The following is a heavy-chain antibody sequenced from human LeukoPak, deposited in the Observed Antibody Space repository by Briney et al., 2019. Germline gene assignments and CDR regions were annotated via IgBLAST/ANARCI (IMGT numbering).Heavy chain of an antibody. CDR1: GGSISSYY. CDR2: IYTSGST. J-gene: IGHJ6*02. CDR3: ARDGIVGASRDYYYGMDV. D-gene: IGHD1-26*01. Sequence: SETLSLTCTVSGGSISSYYWSWIRQPAGKGLEWIWCIYTSGSTNYNPSLKSRVTMSVDTSKNQFSLKLSSVTAADTAVYYCARDGIVGASRDYYYGMDVWGQGTTVTVSS. V-gene: IGHV4-4*07.